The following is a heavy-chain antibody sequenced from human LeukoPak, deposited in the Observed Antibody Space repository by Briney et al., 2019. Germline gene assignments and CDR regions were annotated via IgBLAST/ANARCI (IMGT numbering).Heavy chain of an antibody. V-gene: IGHV3-74*01. CDR3: VSQRGNSFDI. D-gene: IGHD2/OR15-2a*01. Sequence: GGSLRLSCAASGFTFSNHWMHWVRQGPGKGPVWVSRITNDGSSTVYADSVKGRFTISRDNAKSTLYLQMNSLSAEDTAVYYCVSQRGNSFDIWGQGTMVTVSS. CDR2: ITNDGSST. CDR1: GFTFSNHW. J-gene: IGHJ3*02.